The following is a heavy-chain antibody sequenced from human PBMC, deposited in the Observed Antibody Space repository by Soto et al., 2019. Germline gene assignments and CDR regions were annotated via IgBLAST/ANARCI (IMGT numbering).Heavy chain of an antibody. CDR2: IYYSGST. D-gene: IGHD6-6*01. V-gene: IGHV4-39*01. CDR1: GGSISSSSYY. CDR3: ARRRSIAARGDDY. Sequence: SETLSLTCTVSGGSISSSSYYWGWIRQPPGKGLEWIGSIYYSGSTYYNPSLKSRVTISVDTSKNQFSLKLSSVTAADTAVYYCARRRSIAARGDDYWGQGTLVTVSS. J-gene: IGHJ4*02.